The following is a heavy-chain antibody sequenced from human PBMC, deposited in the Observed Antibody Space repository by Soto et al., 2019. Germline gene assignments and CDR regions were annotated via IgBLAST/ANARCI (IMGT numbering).Heavy chain of an antibody. CDR2: ISGSGDTT. J-gene: IGHJ4*02. CDR1: GFTLSTCA. Sequence: PRGSLRLSCAASGFTLSTCATTWFRQAPGKGLEWVLCISGSGDTTYYADSVKGRFTISRDTSKNTVYLQMNSLRVDDTAVYYCAKGHPGGSCYSGLDCWGQGTLVTVSS. V-gene: IGHV3-23*01. CDR3: AKGHPGGSCYSGLDC. D-gene: IGHD2-15*01.